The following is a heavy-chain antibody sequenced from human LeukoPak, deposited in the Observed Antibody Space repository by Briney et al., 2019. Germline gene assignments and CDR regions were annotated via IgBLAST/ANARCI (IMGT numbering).Heavy chain of an antibody. V-gene: IGHV5-51*01. CDR3: ARSRILTGYYTLNYFDY. CDR2: IYPGDSDT. CDR1: GYSFTSYW. J-gene: IGHJ4*02. Sequence: GESLKISCKGSGYSFTSYWIGWVRQMPGKGLEWMGIIYPGDSDTRYSPSFQGQVTISADKSISTAYLQWSSLKASDTAMYYCARSRILTGYYTLNYFDYWGQGTLVTVSS. D-gene: IGHD3-9*01.